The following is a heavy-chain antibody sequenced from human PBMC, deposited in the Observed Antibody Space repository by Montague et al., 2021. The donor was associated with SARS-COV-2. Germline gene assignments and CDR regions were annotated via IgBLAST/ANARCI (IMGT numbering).Heavy chain of an antibody. CDR3: AAEMATISAPLDY. J-gene: IGHJ4*02. CDR2: ISYDGSNK. D-gene: IGHD5-24*01. V-gene: IGHV3-30*04. Sequence: SLRLSCAASGFTFSSYAMHWVRQAPGKGLEWVAVISYDGSNKYYADSVKGRFTISRDNSKNTLYLQMNSLRAEDTAVYYCAAEMATISAPLDYWGQGTLVTVSP. CDR1: GFTFSSYA.